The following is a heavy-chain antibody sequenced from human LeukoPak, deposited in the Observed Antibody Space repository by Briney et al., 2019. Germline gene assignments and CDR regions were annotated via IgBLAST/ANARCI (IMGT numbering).Heavy chain of an antibody. J-gene: IGHJ4*02. V-gene: IGHV3-53*01. D-gene: IGHD7-27*01. CDR3: TKTGGPWD. CDR1: GFTVSNSF. Sequence: GGSLRLSCAASGFTVSNSFMSWIRQAPGKGLEWVSVIYSDGTTYYADSVKARFSISRDNSKNSLYLQMNSLRVEDTAMYYCTKTGGPWDWGQGTLVTVSS. CDR2: IYSDGTT.